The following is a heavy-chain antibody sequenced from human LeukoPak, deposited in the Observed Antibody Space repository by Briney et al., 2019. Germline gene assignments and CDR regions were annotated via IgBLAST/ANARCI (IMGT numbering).Heavy chain of an antibody. J-gene: IGHJ5*02. V-gene: IGHV4-31*03. CDR3: AREMINQYIWFDP. CDR1: GGSISSGGYY. D-gene: IGHD3-22*01. CDR2: IYYSGST. Sequence: TQTLSLTCTVSGGSISSGGYYWSWIRQHPGKGLEWIGYIYYSGSTYYNPSLKSRVTISVDTSKNQFSLKLSSVTAADTAVYYCAREMINQYIWFDPWGQGTLVTVSS.